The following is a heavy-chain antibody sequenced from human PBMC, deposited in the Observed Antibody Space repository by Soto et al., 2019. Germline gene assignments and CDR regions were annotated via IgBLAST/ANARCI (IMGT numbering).Heavy chain of an antibody. V-gene: IGHV4-30-4*01. Sequence: SETLSLTCTVSGGSISSGDYYWSWIRQPPGKGLEWIGYIYYSGSTYYNPSLKSRVTISVDTSKNQFSLKLSSVTAADTAVYYCARASPSSGQKYYFDYWGQGTLVTVSS. J-gene: IGHJ4*02. CDR3: ARASPSSGQKYYFDY. CDR1: GGSISSGDYY. D-gene: IGHD3-22*01. CDR2: IYYSGST.